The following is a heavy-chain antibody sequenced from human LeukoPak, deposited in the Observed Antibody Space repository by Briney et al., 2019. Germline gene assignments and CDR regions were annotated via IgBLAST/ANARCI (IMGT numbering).Heavy chain of an antibody. D-gene: IGHD3-16*01. CDR1: GGSISSGGYY. J-gene: IGHJ3*02. CDR3: ARHYIWGATPYAFDI. Sequence: SETLSLTCTVSGGSISSGGYYWSWIRQPPGKGLEWIGTIYYSGSTYYTPSLKSRVTISVDTSKNHFSLRLSSVTAADTAVYFCARHYIWGATPYAFDIWGQGTMVSVSS. CDR2: IYYSGST. V-gene: IGHV4-39*01.